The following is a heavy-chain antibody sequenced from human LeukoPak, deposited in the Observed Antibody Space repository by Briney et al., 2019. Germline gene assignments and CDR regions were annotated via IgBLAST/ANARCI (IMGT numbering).Heavy chain of an antibody. Sequence: GGSLRLSCAASGFTFSSYAMSWVRQAPGKGLEWVSAISGSGGSTYYADSVKGRFTISRDNSKNTLYLQMNSLRAEDTGVYYCAKFSGSYYGPFDYWGQGTLVTVSS. J-gene: IGHJ4*02. V-gene: IGHV3-23*01. CDR2: ISGSGGST. D-gene: IGHD1-26*01. CDR1: GFTFSSYA. CDR3: AKFSGSYYGPFDY.